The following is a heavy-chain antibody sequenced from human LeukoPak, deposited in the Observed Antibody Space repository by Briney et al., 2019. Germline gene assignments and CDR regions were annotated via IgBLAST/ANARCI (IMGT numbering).Heavy chain of an antibody. CDR1: GYTFTSYG. CDR2: ISAYNGNT. CDR3: ASPIRPGCSSTSCSLDY. Sequence: ASVKVSCKASGYTFTSYGISWVRQAPGQGLEWMGWISAYNGNTNYAQKLQGRVTMTTDTSTSTAYMELRSLRSDDTAVYYCASPIRPGCSSTSCSLDYWGQGTLVTVSS. V-gene: IGHV1-18*01. D-gene: IGHD2-2*01. J-gene: IGHJ4*02.